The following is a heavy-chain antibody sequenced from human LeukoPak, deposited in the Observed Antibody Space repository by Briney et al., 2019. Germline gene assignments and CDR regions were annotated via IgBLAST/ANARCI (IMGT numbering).Heavy chain of an antibody. J-gene: IGHJ5*02. V-gene: IGHV4-39*07. Sequence: SETLSLTCTVSGGSISISSYYWGRIRQPPGKGLEWIGRIYYSGSTYYNPSLKSRVTISVDTSKNQFSLKLSSVTAADTAVYYCARAIVAVPPPSNWFDPWGQGTLVTVSS. D-gene: IGHD3-22*01. CDR1: GGSISISSYY. CDR3: ARAIVAVPPPSNWFDP. CDR2: IYYSGST.